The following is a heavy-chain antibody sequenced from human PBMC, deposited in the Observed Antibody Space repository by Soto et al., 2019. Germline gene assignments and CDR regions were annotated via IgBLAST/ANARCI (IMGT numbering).Heavy chain of an antibody. D-gene: IGHD3-16*01. CDR1: GFTFSSYA. CDR2: ISYDGSDH. J-gene: IGHJ4*02. CDR3: AAVYTSDY. Sequence: QVQLVESGGGVVQPWRSLRLSCAASGFTFSSYAMHWVRQAPGKGLEWVAVISYDGSDHYYADSVKGRFTITRDNSKNTLLLQMNSLRTEDTAVYYCAAVYTSDYWGQGTLVTVSS. V-gene: IGHV3-30-3*01.